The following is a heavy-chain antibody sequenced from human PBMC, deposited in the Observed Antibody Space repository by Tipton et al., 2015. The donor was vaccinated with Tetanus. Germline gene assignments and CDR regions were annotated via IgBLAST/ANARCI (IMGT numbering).Heavy chain of an antibody. V-gene: IGHV4-59*01. CDR3: ARGPLENEGYFDS. D-gene: IGHD1-1*01. CDR1: GGSMRSYY. J-gene: IGHJ4*02. Sequence: TLSLTCIVSGGSMRSYYWSWIRQPPGKGLEWIGHIYSSGGARYNPSLKSRTTMSVDRSKSQLSLEVTSVTAADTAVYFCARGPLENEGYFDSWGQGILVTVTA. CDR2: IYSSGGA.